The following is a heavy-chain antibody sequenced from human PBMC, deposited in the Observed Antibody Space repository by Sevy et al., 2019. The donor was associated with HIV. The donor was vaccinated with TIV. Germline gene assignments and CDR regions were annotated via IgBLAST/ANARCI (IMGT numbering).Heavy chain of an antibody. Sequence: GGSLRLSCTASGFPFSSYEMNWVRQAPGKGLEWVSYITNSGTTKYYSDSVKGRFTISSDNARNSLYLQMNSLRAADTAVYYCSRDLPPSATTVAHFDCWGQGTLVTVSS. CDR1: GFPFSSYE. J-gene: IGHJ4*02. V-gene: IGHV3-48*03. D-gene: IGHD4-17*01. CDR3: SRDLPPSATTVAHFDC. CDR2: ITNSGTTK.